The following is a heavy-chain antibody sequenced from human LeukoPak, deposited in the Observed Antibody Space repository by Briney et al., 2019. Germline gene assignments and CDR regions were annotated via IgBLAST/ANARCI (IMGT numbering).Heavy chain of an antibody. CDR1: GFTFSSYG. Sequence: GGSLRLSCAASGFTFSSYGMHWVRQAPGKGLEWVAVISYDGSNKYYADSVKGRFTISRDNSKNTLYLQMNSLRAEDTAVYYCARLVATTNDYWGQGTLVTVSS. D-gene: IGHD5-12*01. J-gene: IGHJ4*02. CDR2: ISYDGSNK. V-gene: IGHV3-30*03. CDR3: ARLVATTNDY.